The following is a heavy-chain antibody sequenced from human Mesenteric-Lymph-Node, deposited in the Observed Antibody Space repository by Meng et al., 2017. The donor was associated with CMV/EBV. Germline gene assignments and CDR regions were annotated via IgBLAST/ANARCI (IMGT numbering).Heavy chain of an antibody. V-gene: IGHV3-9*01. CDR3: ASFKQQLAGGTYWYFDL. CDR1: GFTFDDYA. CDR2: ISWNSGSI. J-gene: IGHJ2*01. D-gene: IGHD6-13*01. Sequence: SLKISCAASGFTFDDYAMHWVRQAPGKGLEWVSGISWNSGSIGYADSVKGRFTISRDNAKNSLYLQMNSLRAEDTAVYYCASFKQQLAGGTYWYFDLWGRGTLVTVSS.